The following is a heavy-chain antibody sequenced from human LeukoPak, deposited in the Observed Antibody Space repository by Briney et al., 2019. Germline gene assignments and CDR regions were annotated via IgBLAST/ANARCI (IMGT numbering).Heavy chain of an antibody. V-gene: IGHV3-21*01. J-gene: IGHJ4*02. CDR2: INNIATHS. Sequence: GESLRLSCAGSGFTFTDSAINWVRQAPGKGLEWVSSINNIATHSYYAASVKGRFSISRDDAKNSVYLQMHSLRAEDTAIYYCARVRGVGYDFWSGYYLKGLDYWGQGTLVTVSS. D-gene: IGHD3-3*01. CDR1: GFTFTDSA. CDR3: ARVRGVGYDFWSGYYLKGLDY.